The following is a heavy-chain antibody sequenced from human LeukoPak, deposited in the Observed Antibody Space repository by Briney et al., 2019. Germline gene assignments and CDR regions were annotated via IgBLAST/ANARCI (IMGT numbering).Heavy chain of an antibody. CDR3: ASSYSVTYYYYYGMDV. J-gene: IGHJ6*02. V-gene: IGHV1-8*01. Sequence: ASVKVSCKASGYTFTSYDINWVRQATGQGLEGMGWMNPNSGNTGYAQKFQGRVTMTRNTSISTAYMELSSLRSEDTAVYYCASSYSVTYYYYYGMDVWGQGTTVTVSS. CDR2: MNPNSGNT. CDR1: GYTFTSYD. D-gene: IGHD1-26*01.